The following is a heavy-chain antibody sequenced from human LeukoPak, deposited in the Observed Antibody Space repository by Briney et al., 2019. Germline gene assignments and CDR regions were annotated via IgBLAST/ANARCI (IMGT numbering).Heavy chain of an antibody. CDR3: ASGVGYLFPTN. Sequence: SETLSLTCTVSGGSISSYYWSWIRQPPGTGLEWIGEVNPSGGAFYNPSLKSRVTISIDTSKQQFFLKLRSVAAADTAHYYCASGVGYLFPTNWGQGTLVTVPS. J-gene: IGHJ4*02. D-gene: IGHD5-18*01. CDR1: GGSISSYY. V-gene: IGHV4-34*01. CDR2: VNPSGGA.